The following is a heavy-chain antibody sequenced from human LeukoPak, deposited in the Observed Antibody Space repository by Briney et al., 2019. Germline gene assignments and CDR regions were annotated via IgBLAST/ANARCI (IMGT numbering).Heavy chain of an antibody. J-gene: IGHJ4*02. V-gene: IGHV3-11*01. CDR1: GFTFSDYY. CDR2: ISSSGSTI. Sequence: PGGSLRLPCAASGFTFSDYYMSWIRQAPGKGLEWVSYISSSGSTIYYADSVKGRFTISRDNAKNSLYLQMNSLRAEDTAVYYCASSVGSSGYYWISAFDYWGQGTLVTVSS. CDR3: ASSVGSSGYYWISAFDY. D-gene: IGHD3-22*01.